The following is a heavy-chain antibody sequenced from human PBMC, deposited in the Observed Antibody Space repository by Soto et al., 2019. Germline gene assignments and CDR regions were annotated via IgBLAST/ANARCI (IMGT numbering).Heavy chain of an antibody. D-gene: IGHD6-13*01. Sequence: GGSLRLSCAASGFTFSSYGMHWVRQAPGKGLEWVAVISYDENNKYYADSVKGRFTISRDNSKNTLYLQMNSLRAEDTAVYYCARDLPTQYSSSWHYYYYGMDVWGQGTTVTVSS. CDR3: ARDLPTQYSSSWHYYYYGMDV. J-gene: IGHJ6*02. V-gene: IGHV3-30*03. CDR1: GFTFSSYG. CDR2: ISYDENNK.